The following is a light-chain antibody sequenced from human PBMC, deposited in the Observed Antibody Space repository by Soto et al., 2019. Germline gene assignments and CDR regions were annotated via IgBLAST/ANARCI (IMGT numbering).Light chain of an antibody. V-gene: IGKV1-6*02. Sequence: ATQLTQSPSYLSAFVGGMVNISCRARPDIRNAIGWYQQKPGKAPSLLIYLASYWHTGIPRRFRGSGSGTEFTLTISSLQPEDFCTYYCLQDSNYPRTFGAGTKVDIK. J-gene: IGKJ3*01. CDR3: LQDSNYPRT. CDR2: LAS. CDR1: PDIRNA.